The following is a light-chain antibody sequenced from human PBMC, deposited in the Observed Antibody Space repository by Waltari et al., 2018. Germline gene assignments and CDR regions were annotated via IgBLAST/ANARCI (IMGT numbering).Light chain of an antibody. V-gene: IGKV1-5*03. J-gene: IGKJ2*01. CDR2: KAS. Sequence: DIQMTQSPSTLSASVGDRVTITCRASQSISSWLAWYQQKPGKAPKLRIYKASSLESGVPSRFSRSGSATEFTLTISSLQPDDFATYYCQQYNSYSPYTFGQGTKLEIK. CDR1: QSISSW. CDR3: QQYNSYSPYT.